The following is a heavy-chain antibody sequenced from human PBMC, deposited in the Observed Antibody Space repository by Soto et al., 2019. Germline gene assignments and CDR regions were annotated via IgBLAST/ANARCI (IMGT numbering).Heavy chain of an antibody. J-gene: IGHJ3*02. CDR2: IWYDGSNK. CDR1: GFTFSSYG. CDR3: ARDGIGHDAFDI. D-gene: IGHD1-26*01. V-gene: IGHV3-33*01. Sequence: SGGSLRLSCAASGFTFSSYGMHWVRQAPGKGLEWVAVIWYDGSNKYYADSVKGRFTISRDNSKNTLYLQMNSLRAEDTAVYYCARDGIGHDAFDIWGQGTMVTVSS.